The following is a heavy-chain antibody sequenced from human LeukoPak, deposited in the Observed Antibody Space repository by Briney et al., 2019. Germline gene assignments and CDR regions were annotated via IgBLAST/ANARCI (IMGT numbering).Heavy chain of an antibody. J-gene: IGHJ4*02. CDR1: GYIFTGYY. D-gene: IGHD3-16*01. CDR3: VREYHGGYFDF. Sequence: ASVKVSCKASGYIFTGYYMHWVRQAPGQGLEWLGVVYPSAGTSDPAQRFRARITLSDDTSTSTAYMKLRSLKSEDTAIYFCVREYHGGYFDFWGQGTLVTVSS. V-gene: IGHV1-46*03. CDR2: VYPSAGTS.